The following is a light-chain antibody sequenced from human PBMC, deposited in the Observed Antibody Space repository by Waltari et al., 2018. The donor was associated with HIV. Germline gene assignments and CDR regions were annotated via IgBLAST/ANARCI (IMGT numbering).Light chain of an antibody. CDR3: CSYAGSYTWV. CDR2: DVS. V-gene: IGLV2-11*01. J-gene: IGLJ3*02. CDR1: SSDVGCYNY. Sequence: QSALTQPRSVSGSPGQSVTISCTGTSSDVGCYNYVSWYQQHPGKAPKLMIYDVSKRPSVVPDRFSGSKSGNTASLTISGLQAEDEADYYCCSYAGSYTWVFGGGTKLTVL.